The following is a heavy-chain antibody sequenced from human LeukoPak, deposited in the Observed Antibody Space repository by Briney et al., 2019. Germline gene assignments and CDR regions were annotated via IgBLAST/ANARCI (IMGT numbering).Heavy chain of an antibody. CDR2: INHSGNT. V-gene: IGHV4-34*01. CDR3: ARHRAYSSSSPFDI. CDR1: GGSFSGYY. J-gene: IGHJ3*02. Sequence: PSETLSLTCAVYGGSFSGYYWSWIRQPPGKGLEWIGEINHSGNTDYNPSLKSRVTISVDTSKNQFSLKLSSVTAADTAVYYCARHRAYSSSSPFDIWGQGTMVTVSS. D-gene: IGHD6-6*01.